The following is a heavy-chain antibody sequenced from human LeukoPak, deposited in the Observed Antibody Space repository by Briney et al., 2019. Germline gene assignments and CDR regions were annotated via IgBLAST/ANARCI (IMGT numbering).Heavy chain of an antibody. CDR3: ARDQGGYYDSSGYLI. CDR2: ISSSSSYI. Sequence: PGGSLRLSCAASGFTFSSYSMNWVRQAPGKGLEWVSSISSSSSYIYYADSVKGRFTISRDNAKNSLYLQMNSLRAEDTAVYYCARDQGGYYDSSGYLIWGQGTMVTVSP. D-gene: IGHD3-22*01. CDR1: GFTFSSYS. V-gene: IGHV3-21*01. J-gene: IGHJ3*02.